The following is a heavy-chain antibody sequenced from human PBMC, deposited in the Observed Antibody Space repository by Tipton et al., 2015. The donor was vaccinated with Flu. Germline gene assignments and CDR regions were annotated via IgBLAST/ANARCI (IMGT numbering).Heavy chain of an antibody. CDR1: GFTFSSYA. Sequence: SLRLSCAASGFTFSSYAMHWVRQAPGKGLEYVSAISSNGGSTYYANSVKGRFTISRDYSKNTLYLQMGSPRAEDMAVYYCASSPPYGPGAFDIWGQGTMVTVSS. J-gene: IGHJ3*02. CDR3: ASSPPYGPGAFDI. V-gene: IGHV3-64*01. D-gene: IGHD3-10*01. CDR2: ISSNGGST.